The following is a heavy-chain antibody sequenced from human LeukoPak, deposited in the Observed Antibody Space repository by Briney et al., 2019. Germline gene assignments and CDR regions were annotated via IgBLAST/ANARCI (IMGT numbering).Heavy chain of an antibody. CDR3: ASARGYSYNDAFDI. D-gene: IGHD5-18*01. CDR2: ISSSGSTI. V-gene: IGHV3-11*04. Sequence: GGSLRLSCAASGFTFSDYYMSWIRQAPGKGLEWVSYISSSGSTIYYADSVKGRFTISGDNAKNSLYLQMNSLRAEDTAVYYCASARGYSYNDAFDIWGQGTMVTVSS. J-gene: IGHJ3*02. CDR1: GFTFSDYY.